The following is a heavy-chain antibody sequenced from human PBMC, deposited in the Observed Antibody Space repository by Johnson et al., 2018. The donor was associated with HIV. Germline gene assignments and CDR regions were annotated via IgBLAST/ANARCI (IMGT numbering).Heavy chain of an antibody. V-gene: IGHV3-30*03. CDR1: GLSFSNFG. Sequence: VQLVESGGGVVQPGKSLTLSCVASGLSFSNFGIHWVRQAPGKGLEWVALISYDGSNKNYADSVKGRFTISRDNSKNTLYLQMNSLRAEDTAVYYCAREENWNYFGGAFDIWGQGTMVTVSS. D-gene: IGHD1-7*01. J-gene: IGHJ3*02. CDR3: AREENWNYFGGAFDI. CDR2: ISYDGSNK.